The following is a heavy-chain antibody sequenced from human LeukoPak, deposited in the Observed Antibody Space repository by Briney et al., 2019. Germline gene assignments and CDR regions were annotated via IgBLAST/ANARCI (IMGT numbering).Heavy chain of an antibody. CDR3: ARTVTTPSYYFDY. D-gene: IGHD4-17*01. CDR1: GYTFTTYG. CDR2: ISGYDGNT. Sequence: ASVKVSCKASGYTFTTYGVSWARQAPGQGLEWMGWISGYDGNTNYAQKLRGRVTMTTDTSTSTAYMDLRSLRSDDTALYYCARTVTTPSYYFDYWGQGTLVTVSS. V-gene: IGHV1-18*01. J-gene: IGHJ4*02.